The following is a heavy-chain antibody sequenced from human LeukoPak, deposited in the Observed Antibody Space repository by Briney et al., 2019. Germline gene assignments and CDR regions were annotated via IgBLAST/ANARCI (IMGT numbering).Heavy chain of an antibody. CDR1: GFTFSGYS. V-gene: IGHV3-21*01. Sequence: KLGGSLRLSCAASGFTFSGYSMNWVRQAPGKGLEWVSSISSSSSYIYYADSVKGRFTISRDNAKNSLYLQMNSLRAEDTAVYYCARGVVRYFDYWGQGALVTVSS. CDR3: ARGVVRYFDY. J-gene: IGHJ4*02. D-gene: IGHD3-9*01. CDR2: ISSSSSYI.